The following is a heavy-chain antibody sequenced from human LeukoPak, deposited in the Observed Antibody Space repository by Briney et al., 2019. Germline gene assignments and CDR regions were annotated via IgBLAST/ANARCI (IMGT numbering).Heavy chain of an antibody. V-gene: IGHV4-39*07. J-gene: IGHJ4*02. D-gene: IGHD3-10*01. Sequence: SETLSLTCTVSGGSISSSSYYWGWIRQPPGKGLEWIGSIYYSGSTYYNPSLKSRVTISVDTSKNQFSLKLSSVTAADTAVYYCARDVGSGGGTFPTYHFDFWGQGTLVTVSS. CDR3: ARDVGSGGGTFPTYHFDF. CDR1: GGSISSSSYY. CDR2: IYYSGST.